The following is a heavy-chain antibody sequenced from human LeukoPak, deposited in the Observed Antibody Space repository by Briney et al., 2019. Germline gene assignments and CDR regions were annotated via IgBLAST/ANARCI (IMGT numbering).Heavy chain of an antibody. Sequence: PGGSLRLSCAASGFPVNANHMNWVRQAPGKGLEWVSIIYSSDYIYYADSVKGRFTISRDNSKDTLYLQMNSLRVEDSAVYYCARDSPNEGILWWSIDYWGQGTLVTVSS. J-gene: IGHJ4*02. D-gene: IGHD2-21*01. CDR3: ARDSPNEGILWWSIDY. CDR1: GFPVNANH. V-gene: IGHV3-66*01. CDR2: IYSSDYI.